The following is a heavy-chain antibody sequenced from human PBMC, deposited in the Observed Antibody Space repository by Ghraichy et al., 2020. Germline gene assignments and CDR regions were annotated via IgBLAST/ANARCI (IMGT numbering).Heavy chain of an antibody. D-gene: IGHD4-23*01. J-gene: IGHJ4*02. CDR3: ARPTVATPYYFDS. CDR1: DDSITSRNYY. Sequence: SETLSLTCTASDDSITSRNYYLAWIRQPPGRGLEWIGSISYTGHTYYSPSLSGRVTISVDTSRNQFSLSLSSVTAADTAVYYCARPTVATPYYFDSWGQGTLVTVSS. V-gene: IGHV4-39*01. CDR2: ISYTGHT.